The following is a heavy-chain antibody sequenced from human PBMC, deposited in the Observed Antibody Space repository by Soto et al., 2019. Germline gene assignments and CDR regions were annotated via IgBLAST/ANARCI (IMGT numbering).Heavy chain of an antibody. D-gene: IGHD3-10*01. J-gene: IGHJ4*02. CDR3: ARARGGYYGSGSYGY. CDR2: IIPIFGTA. CDR1: GGTFSSYA. V-gene: IGHV1-69*01. Sequence: QVQLVQSGAEVKKPGSSVKVSCKASGGTFSSYAISWVRQAPGQGLEWMGGIIPIFGTANYAQKFQGRVTITADETTSTAYMELSSMRAEDTAVYYCARARGGYYGSGSYGYWGQGTLVTVSS.